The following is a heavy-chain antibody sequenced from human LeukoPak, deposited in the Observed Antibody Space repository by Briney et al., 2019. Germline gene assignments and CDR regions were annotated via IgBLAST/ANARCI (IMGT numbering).Heavy chain of an antibody. J-gene: IGHJ3*02. CDR1: GYTFTGYY. CDR3: ARARKDEGAFDI. Sequence: ASVKVSCKASGYTFTGYYMHWVRQAPGQGLEWMGWINPNTGGTNYAQKFQGRVTMTRDTSISTAYMELSRLRSDDTAVYYCARARKDEGAFDIWGQGTMVTVSS. V-gene: IGHV1-2*02. CDR2: INPNTGGT. D-gene: IGHD6-6*01.